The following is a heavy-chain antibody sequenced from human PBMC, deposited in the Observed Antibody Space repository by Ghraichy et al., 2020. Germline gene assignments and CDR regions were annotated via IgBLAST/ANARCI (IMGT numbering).Heavy chain of an antibody. Sequence: GGTLRLSCAASGFTFSSYGMHWVRQAPGKGLEWVAFIRYDGSNKYYADSVKGRFTISRDNSKNTLYLQMNSLRAEGTAVYYCAKDLVYSSGWYSRDNAFDIWGQGTMVTVSS. J-gene: IGHJ3*02. CDR3: AKDLVYSSGWYSRDNAFDI. D-gene: IGHD6-19*01. V-gene: IGHV3-30*02. CDR1: GFTFSSYG. CDR2: IRYDGSNK.